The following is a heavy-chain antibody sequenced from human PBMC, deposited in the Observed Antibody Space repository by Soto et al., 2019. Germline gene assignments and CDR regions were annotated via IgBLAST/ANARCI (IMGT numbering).Heavy chain of an antibody. Sequence: SLSLICTVRRGRISSGWYYWSCIRKHPGKGLEWIGYIYYSGSTYYNPSLKSRVTISVDTSKNQFSLKLSSVTAADTAVYYCARTNTTNNYYYYGMDVWGQGITVTFSS. CDR2: IYYSGST. CDR3: ARTNTTNNYYYYGMDV. CDR1: RGRISSGWYY. V-gene: IGHV4-31*03. D-gene: IGHD1-26*01. J-gene: IGHJ6*02.